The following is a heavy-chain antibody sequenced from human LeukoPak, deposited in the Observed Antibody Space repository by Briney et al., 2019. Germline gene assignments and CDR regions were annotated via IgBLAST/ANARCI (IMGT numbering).Heavy chain of an antibody. CDR1: GFTFSSYS. D-gene: IGHD2-2*01. CDR2: ISGSGGST. J-gene: IGHJ4*02. Sequence: PGGSLRLSCAASGFTFSSYSMNWVRQAPGKGLEWVSAISGSGGSTYYADSVKGRFTISRDNSKNTLYLQMNSLRAEDTAVYYCAKCWDRSTSCYSPVDYWGQGTLVTVSS. V-gene: IGHV3-23*01. CDR3: AKCWDRSTSCYSPVDY.